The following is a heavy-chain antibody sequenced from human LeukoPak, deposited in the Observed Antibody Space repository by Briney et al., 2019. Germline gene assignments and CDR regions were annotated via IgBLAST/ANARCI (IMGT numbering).Heavy chain of an antibody. V-gene: IGHV1-2*02. D-gene: IGHD2-21*01. CDR1: GYTFTGYD. Sequence: ASVKVSYKASGYTFTGYDVHWVRQAPGQGLEWMGWINRNSGGTKYAQKFQGRVTMTRDTSINTAYMELSRLRSDDTAVYYCARDAYISSSVLDMDVWGQGTTVIVSS. CDR2: INRNSGGT. CDR3: ARDAYISSSVLDMDV. J-gene: IGHJ6*02.